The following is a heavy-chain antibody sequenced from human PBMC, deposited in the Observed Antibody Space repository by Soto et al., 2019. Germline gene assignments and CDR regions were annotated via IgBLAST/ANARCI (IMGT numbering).Heavy chain of an antibody. CDR2: ISGRGGST. CDR3: AKGNDNNYKNPFDF. J-gene: IGHJ3*01. V-gene: IGHV3-23*01. D-gene: IGHD3-10*01. CDR1: GFTFSNYA. Sequence: EVELFESGGGLKQPGGSLGLSCVASGFTFSNYAMGWVRQAPGKGLEWVSGISGRGGSTFYADSVKGRLTISRDNSKNTLYLQMDSLRAEDTAVYYCAKGNDNNYKNPFDFWGQGTMVTVSS.